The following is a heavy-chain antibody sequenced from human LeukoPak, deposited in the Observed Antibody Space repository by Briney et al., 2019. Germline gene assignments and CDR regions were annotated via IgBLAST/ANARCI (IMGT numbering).Heavy chain of an antibody. D-gene: IGHD3-22*01. V-gene: IGHV4-59*01. Sequence: SETLSPTCTVSGASISRYYWSWIRQPPGKALEWIGHISYRGSTNYNPSLNSRVTVSVDTSQSQFSLKLSSVTAADTAVYFCARGNYYDSRTYYRAFDIWGQGTMVTVSS. CDR1: GASISRYY. CDR3: ARGNYYDSRTYYRAFDI. CDR2: ISYRGST. J-gene: IGHJ3*02.